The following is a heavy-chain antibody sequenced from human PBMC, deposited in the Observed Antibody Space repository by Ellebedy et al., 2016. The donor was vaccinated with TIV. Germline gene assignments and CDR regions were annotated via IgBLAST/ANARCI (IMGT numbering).Heavy chain of an antibody. D-gene: IGHD6-13*01. CDR3: ARPSWYGDGMDV. J-gene: IGHJ6*02. CDR2: ISSSSSYI. V-gene: IGHV3-21*01. Sequence: GESLKISXAASGFTFSSYSMNWVRQAPGKGLEWVSSISSSSSYIYYADSVKGRFTISRDNAKNSLYLQMNSLRAEDTAVYYCARPSWYGDGMDVWGQGTTVTVSS. CDR1: GFTFSSYS.